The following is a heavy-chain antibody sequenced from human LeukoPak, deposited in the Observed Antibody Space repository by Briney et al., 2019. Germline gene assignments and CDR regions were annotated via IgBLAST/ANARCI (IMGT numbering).Heavy chain of an antibody. V-gene: IGHV3-23*01. CDR1: GFTFNTYA. CDR2: ISGSGRTT. Sequence: GGSLRLSCAASGFTFNTYAMSWVRQAPGKGLEWVSGISGSGRTTYYADSVKGRFTISRDNSKNTLYLEMGSLRAEDTAVYFCAGAGGSYYYYFDYWGQGTLVTVSS. J-gene: IGHJ4*02. D-gene: IGHD1-26*01. CDR3: AGAGGSYYYYFDY.